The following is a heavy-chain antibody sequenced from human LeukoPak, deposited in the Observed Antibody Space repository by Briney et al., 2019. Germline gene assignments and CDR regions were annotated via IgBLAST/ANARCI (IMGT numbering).Heavy chain of an antibody. D-gene: IGHD5-12*01. J-gene: IGHJ2*01. CDR3: AKLTEVAPTRPQGFDL. CDR1: GFTFSTYG. V-gene: IGHV3-48*04. Sequence: PGGSLRLSCAASGFTFSTYGMSWVRQAPGEGLEWVSYISSRGGAIYYADSLKGRFTISGDNAKNSLYLQMSSLRAEDTAVYYCAKLTEVAPTRPQGFDLWGRGTLVTVSS. CDR2: ISSRGGAI.